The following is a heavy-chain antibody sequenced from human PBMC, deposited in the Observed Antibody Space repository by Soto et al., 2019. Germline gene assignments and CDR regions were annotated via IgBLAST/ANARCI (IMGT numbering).Heavy chain of an antibody. J-gene: IGHJ4*02. V-gene: IGHV3-30-3*01. D-gene: IGHD2-2*01. CDR2: ISYDGTTK. CDR1: GFTFSNYI. CDR3: VHGSSYCDSSSCYED. Sequence: QVQLVESGGGVVQRGGSLRLSCAVSGFTFSNYIMHWVRQAPGKGLEWVAVISYDGTTKYYADSLKGRFTISRDNSKNTLFLQMNSLRPEDTAVYYCVHGSSYCDSSSCYEDWGQGTLVTISS.